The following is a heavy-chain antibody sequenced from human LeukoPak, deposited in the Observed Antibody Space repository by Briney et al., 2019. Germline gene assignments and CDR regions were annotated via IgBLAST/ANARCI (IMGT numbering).Heavy chain of an antibody. V-gene: IGHV3-73*01. Sequence: GGSLRLSCAASGFSVSSNYMSWVRQASGKGLEWVGRIRGKADRYATAYAASVKGRFTISRDDSKNTAYLQMNSLKTEDTAVYYCTRRVVPGVNFDYWGQGTLVTVSS. J-gene: IGHJ4*02. CDR1: GFSVSSNY. D-gene: IGHD2-8*01. CDR3: TRRVVPGVNFDY. CDR2: IRGKADRYAT.